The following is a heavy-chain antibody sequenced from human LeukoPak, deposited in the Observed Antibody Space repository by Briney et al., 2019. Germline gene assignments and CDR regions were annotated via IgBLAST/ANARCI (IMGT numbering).Heavy chain of an antibody. J-gene: IGHJ4*02. CDR2: ISGDGAST. Sequence: PGGSLRLSCAASGFTFDAYAMHWVRQAAGKGLEWVSVISGDGASTYYADSVKRRFTTSTDTSTDFLYLQMNSLTTDDTALYYCATVRYRGSYFDYWGQGTLVTVSS. D-gene: IGHD1-26*01. CDR1: GFTFDAYA. CDR3: ATVRYRGSYFDY. V-gene: IGHV3-43*02.